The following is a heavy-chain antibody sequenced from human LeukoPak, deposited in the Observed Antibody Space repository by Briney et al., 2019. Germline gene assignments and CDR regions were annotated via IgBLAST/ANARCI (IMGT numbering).Heavy chain of an antibody. D-gene: IGHD6-13*01. CDR1: GGSISSGSYY. V-gene: IGHV4-61*02. CDR2: IYTSGST. Sequence: PSETLSLTCTVSGGSISSGSYYWSWIRQPAGKGLEWIGRIYTSGSTDYNPSLKSRVTISVDTSKNQFSLKLSSVTAADTAVYYCARDGSSSWGDYFDYWGQGTLVTVSP. J-gene: IGHJ4*02. CDR3: ARDGSSSWGDYFDY.